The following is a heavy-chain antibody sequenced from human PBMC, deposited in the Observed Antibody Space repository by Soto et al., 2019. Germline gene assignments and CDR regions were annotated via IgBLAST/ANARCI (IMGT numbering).Heavy chain of an antibody. V-gene: IGHV3-23*01. CDR1: GFTFSSYA. Sequence: EVQLLESGGGLVQPGGSLRLSCAASGFTFSSYAMSWVRQAPGKGLEWVSAISGSGGSTYYADSVKGRFTISRDNSKNTLYLQMNSLRAEDTAVYYCAKDRLVATIDYSISWFDLWGQGTLVTVSS. D-gene: IGHD4-4*01. CDR2: ISGSGGST. CDR3: AKDRLVATIDYSISWFDL. J-gene: IGHJ5*02.